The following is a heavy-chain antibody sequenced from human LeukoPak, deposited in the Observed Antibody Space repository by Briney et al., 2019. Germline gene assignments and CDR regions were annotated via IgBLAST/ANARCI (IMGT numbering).Heavy chain of an antibody. D-gene: IGHD5-18*01. J-gene: IGHJ4*02. Sequence: GGSLRLSCAASGFTFSSYAMHWVRQAPGKGLEWVALISYDGSSKYYADSVKGRFTISRDSSKNTLYVQMNSLRAEDTAVYYCAKDRGYSYGVYWGQGTLVTVSS. V-gene: IGHV3-30-3*01. CDR3: AKDRGYSYGVY. CDR1: GFTFSSYA. CDR2: ISYDGSSK.